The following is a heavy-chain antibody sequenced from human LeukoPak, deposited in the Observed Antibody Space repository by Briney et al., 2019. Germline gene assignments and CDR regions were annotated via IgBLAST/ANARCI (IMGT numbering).Heavy chain of an antibody. CDR3: ARDRGSPDAFDI. J-gene: IGHJ3*02. V-gene: IGHV3-9*01. CDR2: ISWNSGSI. Sequence: PGGSLRLSCAASGFTFDDYAMHWVRQAPGKGLEWVSGISWNSGSIGYVDSVKGRFTNSRDNAKNSLYLQMNSLRAEDTAVYYCARDRGSPDAFDIWGQGTMVTVSS. D-gene: IGHD3-10*01. CDR1: GFTFDDYA.